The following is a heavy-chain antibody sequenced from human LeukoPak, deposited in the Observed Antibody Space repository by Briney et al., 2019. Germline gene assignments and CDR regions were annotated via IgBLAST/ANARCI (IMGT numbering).Heavy chain of an antibody. CDR1: GYTFTSYD. V-gene: IGHV1-8*01. J-gene: IGHJ3*02. Sequence: ASVKVSCKASGYTFTSYDINWVRQATGQGLEWMGWMNPNSGNTGYAQKFQGRVTMTRNTSISTAYMELGSLRSEDTAVYYCARAPWDFSRGGRDAFDIWGRGTMVTVSS. D-gene: IGHD6-19*01. CDR2: MNPNSGNT. CDR3: ARAPWDFSRGGRDAFDI.